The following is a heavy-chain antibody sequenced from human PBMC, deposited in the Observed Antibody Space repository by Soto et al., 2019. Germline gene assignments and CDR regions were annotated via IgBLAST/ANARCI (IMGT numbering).Heavy chain of an antibody. V-gene: IGHV3-7*04. D-gene: IGHD3-22*01. CDR2: IKPDGGEK. Sequence: GGSLRLSCAASGFTFSTYWMSWVRQAPGKGLQWVANIKPDGGEKWYVDSVRGRFTIPRDNVKNSLYLQMNNVRAEDTAVYYCARGDFYDSSGPFSDAFDIWGQGTMVTVSS. CDR3: ARGDFYDSSGPFSDAFDI. J-gene: IGHJ3*02. CDR1: GFTFSTYW.